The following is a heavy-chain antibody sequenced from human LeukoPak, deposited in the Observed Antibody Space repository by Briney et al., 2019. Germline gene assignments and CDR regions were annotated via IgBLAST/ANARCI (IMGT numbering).Heavy chain of an antibody. D-gene: IGHD3-22*01. CDR1: GFTFSSYS. J-gene: IGHJ4*02. Sequence: GGSLRLSCAASGFTFSSYSMNWVRQAPGKGLEWVSYISSSSSTIYYADSVKGRFTISRDNAKNSLYLQMNSLKAEDTAVYYCARLKGRDSSGPEVYWGQGTLVTVSS. CDR3: ARLKGRDSSGPEVY. V-gene: IGHV3-48*01. CDR2: ISSSSSTI.